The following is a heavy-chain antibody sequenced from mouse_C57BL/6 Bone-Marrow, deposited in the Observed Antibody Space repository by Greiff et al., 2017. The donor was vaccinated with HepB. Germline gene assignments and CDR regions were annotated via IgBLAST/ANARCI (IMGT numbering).Heavy chain of an antibody. CDR1: GYTFTSYW. Sequence: QVQLQQSGAELVKPGASVKLSCKASGYTFTSYWMQWVKQRPGQGLEWIGEIDPSDSYTNYNQKFKGKATLTVDTSSSTADMQLSSLTSEDSAVYYCARYFAMDYWGQGTSVTVSS. CDR3: ARYFAMDY. CDR2: IDPSDSYT. J-gene: IGHJ4*01. V-gene: IGHV1-50*01.